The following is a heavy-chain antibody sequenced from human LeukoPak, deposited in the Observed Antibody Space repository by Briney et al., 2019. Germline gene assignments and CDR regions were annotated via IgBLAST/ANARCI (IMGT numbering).Heavy chain of an antibody. CDR2: IRQDGSEI. CDR3: ANNFDY. Sequence: PGGSLRLSCTASGFTFSDYWMSWVRQGPGKGLEWVANIRQDGSEIYYVDSVKGRFTIFRDNAKNSLYLQMNSLRAEDTAVYYCANNFDYWGQGTLVTVSS. V-gene: IGHV3-7*01. J-gene: IGHJ4*02. CDR1: GFTFSDYW.